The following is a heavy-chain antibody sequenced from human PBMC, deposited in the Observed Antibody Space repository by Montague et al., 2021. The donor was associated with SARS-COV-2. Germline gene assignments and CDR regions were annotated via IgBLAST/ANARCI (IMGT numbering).Heavy chain of an antibody. Sequence: TLSLTCTVSGDSITSDSYCWSWIWHPAGKGLESIGHIYPTGSTNYNPSLRGRVTLSVDTSKKRFSLRLSSVSAADTDMYYCARDWWGTGGILGDWGQGTLVTVSS. D-gene: IGHD2-8*02. CDR3: ARDWWGTGGILGD. J-gene: IGHJ4*02. V-gene: IGHV4-61*09. CDR1: GDSITSDSYC. CDR2: IYPTGST.